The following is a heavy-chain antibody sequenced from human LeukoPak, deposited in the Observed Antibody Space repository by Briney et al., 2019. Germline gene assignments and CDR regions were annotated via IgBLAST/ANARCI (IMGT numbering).Heavy chain of an antibody. J-gene: IGHJ4*02. D-gene: IGHD3-3*01. CDR3: AKGLRSITIFGVVRDPPLYYFDY. V-gene: IGHV3-23*01. CDR2: ISGGGGST. CDR1: GFTFSSYA. Sequence: GGSLRLSCAASGFTFSSYAMSWVRQAPGKGLEWVSAISGGGGSTYYADSVKGRFTISRDNSKNTLYLQMNSLRAEDTAVYYCAKGLRSITIFGVVRDPPLYYFDYWGQGTLVTVSS.